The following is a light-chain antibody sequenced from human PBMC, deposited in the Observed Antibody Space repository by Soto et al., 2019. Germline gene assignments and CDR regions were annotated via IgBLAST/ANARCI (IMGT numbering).Light chain of an antibody. CDR1: SSNIGAGYD. CDR3: QSYDSSRSGYV. Sequence: QSVLTQPPSVSGAPCQRVTISCTGSSSNIGAGYDVHWYQQLPGTAPKLLIYGNSNRPSGVPDRFSGSKSGTSASLAITGLQAEDEADYYCQSYDSSRSGYVFGTGTKVTVL. V-gene: IGLV1-40*01. J-gene: IGLJ1*01. CDR2: GNS.